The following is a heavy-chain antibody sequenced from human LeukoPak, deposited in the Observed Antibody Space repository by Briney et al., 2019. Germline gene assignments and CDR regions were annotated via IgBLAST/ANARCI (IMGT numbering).Heavy chain of an antibody. J-gene: IGHJ4*02. CDR2: ISGSGGST. CDR3: AKTSDYRSLDY. V-gene: IGHV3-23*01. Sequence: GGSLRLSCAASGFTFSSYSMNWVRQAPGKGLEWVSSISGSGGSTYYAGSVKGRFTISRDNSKNTLYLQMNSLRAEDTAVYYCAKTSDYRSLDYWGQGTLVTVSS. CDR1: GFTFSSYS. D-gene: IGHD4-11*01.